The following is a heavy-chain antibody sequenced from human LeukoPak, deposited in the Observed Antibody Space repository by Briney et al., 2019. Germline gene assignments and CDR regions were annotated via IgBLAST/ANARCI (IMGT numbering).Heavy chain of an antibody. D-gene: IGHD6-6*01. CDR2: ISTTSTTI. CDR1: GFNFRSYS. V-gene: IGHV3-48*02. CDR3: ARPMFSSSFNFDY. J-gene: IGHJ4*02. Sequence: GGSLRLSCAASGFNFRSYSMNWVRQAPGKGLEWISYISTTSTTIYYTDSVKGRFTISRDNAKNSVFLQMNSLRDADTAVYYCARPMFSSSFNFDYWGQGTLVTVSS.